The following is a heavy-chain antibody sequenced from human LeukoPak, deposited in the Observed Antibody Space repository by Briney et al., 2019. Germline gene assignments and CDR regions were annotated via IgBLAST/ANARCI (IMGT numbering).Heavy chain of an antibody. CDR3: VREGQLANYNWFDP. J-gene: IGHJ5*02. V-gene: IGHV4-59*01. D-gene: IGHD6-6*01. Sequence: LSEALSLTCSVSGGSISPYYWSWIRQSPGKGLEWIGYIYYSGNTNYNPSLQSRVTISVDTSKNQISLKLTSVTAADTAVYYCVREGQLANYNWFDPWGQGTLVTVSS. CDR1: GGSISPYY. CDR2: IYYSGNT.